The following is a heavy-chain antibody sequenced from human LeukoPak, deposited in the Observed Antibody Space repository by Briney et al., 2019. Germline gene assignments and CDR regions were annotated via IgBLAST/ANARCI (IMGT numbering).Heavy chain of an antibody. CDR3: ARGALGFDY. CDR2: IGTAGDT. Sequence: QPGGSLRLSCEASGYIFSSYDIQWVRQATGKGLEWVSSIGTAGDTYYAGSVKDRFTLSRENAKKSSYLQMNNLGAGDTAVYYCARGALGFDYWGQGTLVTVSS. V-gene: IGHV3-13*04. J-gene: IGHJ4*02. CDR1: GYIFSSYD.